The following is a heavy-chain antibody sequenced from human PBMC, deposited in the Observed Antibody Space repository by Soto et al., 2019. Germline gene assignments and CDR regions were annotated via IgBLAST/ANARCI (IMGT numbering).Heavy chain of an antibody. CDR3: ARIYSYWFDP. Sequence: QLQLQESGSGLVKPSQTLSLTCAVSGGSISSGGYSWSWIRQPPGKGLEWIGYIYHSGSTYYNPSLKXXVXIXXDRSKNQFSLKLSSVTAADTAVYYWARIYSYWFDPWGQGTLVTVSS. D-gene: IGHD5-18*01. CDR2: IYHSGST. J-gene: IGHJ5*02. V-gene: IGHV4-30-2*01. CDR1: GGSISSGGYS.